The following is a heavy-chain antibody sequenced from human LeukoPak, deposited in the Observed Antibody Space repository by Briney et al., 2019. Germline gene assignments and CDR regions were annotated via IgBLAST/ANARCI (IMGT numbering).Heavy chain of an antibody. Sequence: GGSLRLSCAASGFTFGSYAMSWVRQAPGKGLEWVSSISASGASTYHLDSVKGRFTISRDNSKSTLYLQMSSLRAEDTAIYYCARDGGNIGFDYWGQGTLVTVSS. CDR1: GFTFGSYA. J-gene: IGHJ4*02. D-gene: IGHD4-23*01. V-gene: IGHV3-23*01. CDR2: ISASGAST. CDR3: ARDGGNIGFDY.